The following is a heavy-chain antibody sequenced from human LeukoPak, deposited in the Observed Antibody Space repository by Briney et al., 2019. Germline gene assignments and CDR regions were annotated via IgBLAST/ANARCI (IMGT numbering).Heavy chain of an antibody. J-gene: IGHJ5*02. CDR1: GFTFSSYA. Sequence: GGSLRLSCAASGFTFSSYAMSWVRQAPGKGLEWVSGISGSGGSTYYADSVKGRFTISRDNSKNTLYLQMNSLRAEDTAVYYRAKCSGYYVDNWFGPWGQGTLVSVSS. V-gene: IGHV3-23*01. CDR3: AKCSGYYVDNWFGP. D-gene: IGHD3-22*01. CDR2: ISGSGGST.